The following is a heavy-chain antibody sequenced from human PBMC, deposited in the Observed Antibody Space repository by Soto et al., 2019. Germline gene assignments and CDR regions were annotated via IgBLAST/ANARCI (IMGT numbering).Heavy chain of an antibody. Sequence: PSETLSLTCTVSGGSVSSGSYYWSWIRQPPGKGLEWIGYIYYSGSTNYNPSLKSRVTISVDTSKNQFSLKLSSVTAADTSVYYCARTLRPYGPYYFDYWGQGTLVTAPQ. D-gene: IGHD4-17*01. V-gene: IGHV4-61*01. CDR3: ARTLRPYGPYYFDY. J-gene: IGHJ4*02. CDR1: GGSVSSGSYY. CDR2: IYYSGST.